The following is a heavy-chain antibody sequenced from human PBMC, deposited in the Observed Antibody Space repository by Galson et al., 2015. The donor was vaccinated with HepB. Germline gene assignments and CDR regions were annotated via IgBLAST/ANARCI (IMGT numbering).Heavy chain of an antibody. CDR1: GDSITSSSYY. CDR2: LNYSVST. Sequence: SETLSLTCTVTGDSITSSSYYWGWIRQSPGKGLEWIGTLNYSVSTHYNPSLKSRVSISVDTSKNHLSLILNSVTVADTAIYYCARREGWELHFDYWGQGALVTVSS. J-gene: IGHJ4*02. CDR3: ARREGWELHFDY. D-gene: IGHD1-26*01. V-gene: IGHV4-39*02.